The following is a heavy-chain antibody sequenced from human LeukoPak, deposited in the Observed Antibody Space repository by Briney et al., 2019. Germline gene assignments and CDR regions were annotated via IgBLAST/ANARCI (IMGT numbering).Heavy chain of an antibody. CDR2: IYTSGST. CDR3: ARGITIFGVVSNYHFDY. Sequence: PSETLSLTCTVSGGPISSYYWSWIRQPAGKGLEWIGRIYTSGSTNHNPSLKSRVTMSVDTSKNQFSLELSSVTAADTAVYYCARGITIFGVVSNYHFDYWGQGTLATVSS. J-gene: IGHJ4*02. D-gene: IGHD3-3*01. CDR1: GGPISSYY. V-gene: IGHV4-4*07.